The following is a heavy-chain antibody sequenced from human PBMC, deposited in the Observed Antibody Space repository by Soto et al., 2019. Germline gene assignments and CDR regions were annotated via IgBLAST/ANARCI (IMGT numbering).Heavy chain of an antibody. CDR2: IWYDGNKI. J-gene: IGHJ6*02. D-gene: IGHD3-3*01. Sequence: QVQLVESGGGVVQPGRSLRLSCAASGFTFSSYGMHWVRQAPGKGLEWVAVIWYDGNKIYYGDSVKGRFTISRDNSKNPLYLQMNSLRAEDTAVYYCARDFDYYYYGMDVWGQGTTVTVSS. V-gene: IGHV3-33*01. CDR1: GFTFSSYG. CDR3: ARDFDYYYYGMDV.